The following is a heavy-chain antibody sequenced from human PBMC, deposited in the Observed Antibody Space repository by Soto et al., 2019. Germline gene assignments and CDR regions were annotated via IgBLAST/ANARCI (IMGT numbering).Heavy chain of an antibody. CDR1: GFTFSSYA. D-gene: IGHD1-26*01. CDR2: VSGSGGNT. J-gene: IGHJ4*02. Sequence: LGGSLRLSCAASGFTFSSYAMSWVRQAPGKGLEWVSAVSGSGGNTYYADSVKGRFTISRDNSKNTLYLQMKSLRAEDTAVHYCAKDREWQLLVARLFEYWGQGTLVTVSS. CDR3: AKDREWQLLVARLFEY. V-gene: IGHV3-23*01.